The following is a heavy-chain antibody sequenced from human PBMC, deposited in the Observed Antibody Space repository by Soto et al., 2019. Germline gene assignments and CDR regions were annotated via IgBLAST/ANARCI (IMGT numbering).Heavy chain of an antibody. V-gene: IGHV3-48*03. Sequence: GGSLRLSCAASGFTFSSYEMNWVRQAPGKGLEWVSYISSSGSTIYYADSVKGRFTIPRDNAKNSLYLQMNSLRAEDTAVYYCATYCSSTSCYRAFDIWGQGTMVTVSS. CDR3: ATYCSSTSCYRAFDI. CDR1: GFTFSSYE. D-gene: IGHD2-2*02. CDR2: ISSSGSTI. J-gene: IGHJ3*02.